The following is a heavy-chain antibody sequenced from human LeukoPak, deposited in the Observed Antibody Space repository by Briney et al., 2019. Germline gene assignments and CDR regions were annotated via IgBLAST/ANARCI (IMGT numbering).Heavy chain of an antibody. Sequence: PGGSLRLSCAASGFTISTPTMSWVRQAPGKGLEWVAKMKEDGSEISYVDSVKGRFTISRDNAKNLMFPQMNSLRAEDTAVYYCARGGYSYFASWGQGTLVTVSS. CDR1: GFTISTPT. D-gene: IGHD5-18*01. V-gene: IGHV3-7*01. CDR2: MKEDGSEI. J-gene: IGHJ5*02. CDR3: ARGGYSYFAS.